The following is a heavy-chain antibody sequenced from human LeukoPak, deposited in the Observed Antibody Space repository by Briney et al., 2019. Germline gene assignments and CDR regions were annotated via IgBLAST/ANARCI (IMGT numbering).Heavy chain of an antibody. J-gene: IGHJ6*03. V-gene: IGHV1-2*02. CDR2: INPENGDT. CDR3: ARRVGIWGGYYHYYMDV. Sequence: GASVKVSCMASGYTLTGYYIYWVRQAPGQGLGWMGWINPENGDTNYGQKFQGRVTMTRDTSISTAYMDLSRLRSDDTAVYYCARRVGIWGGYYHYYMDVWGKGTTVIVSS. CDR1: GYTLTGYY. D-gene: IGHD3-3*01.